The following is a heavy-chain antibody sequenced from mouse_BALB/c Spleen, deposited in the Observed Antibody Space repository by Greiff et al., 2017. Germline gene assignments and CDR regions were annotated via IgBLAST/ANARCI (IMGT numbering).Heavy chain of an antibody. D-gene: IGHD1-1*02. CDR3: ARSGGKRGHWFAY. J-gene: IGHJ3*01. CDR2: ISSGSSTI. CDR1: GFTFSSFG. Sequence: EVMLVESGGGLVQPGGSRELSCAASGFTFSSFGMHWVRQAPEKGLEWVAYISSGSSTIYYADTVKGRFTISRDNPKNTLFLQMTSLRSEDTAMYYCARSGGKRGHWFAYWGQGTLVTVSA. V-gene: IGHV5-17*02.